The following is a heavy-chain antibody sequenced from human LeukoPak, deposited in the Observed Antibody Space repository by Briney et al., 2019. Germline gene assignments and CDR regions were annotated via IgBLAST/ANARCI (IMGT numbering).Heavy chain of an antibody. CDR3: ARDPSGWYFVDY. CDR2: ISSSSSYI. CDR1: GGSISSSS. D-gene: IGHD6-19*01. J-gene: IGHJ4*02. Sequence: ETLSLTCTVSGGSISSSSYYWGWIRQPPGKGLEWVSSISSSSSYIYDADSVKGRFTISRDNAKNSLYLQMNSLRAEDTAVYYCARDPSGWYFVDYWGQGTLVTVSS. V-gene: IGHV3-21*01.